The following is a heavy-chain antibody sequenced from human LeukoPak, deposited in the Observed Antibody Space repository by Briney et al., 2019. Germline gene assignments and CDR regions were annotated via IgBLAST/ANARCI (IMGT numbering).Heavy chain of an antibody. CDR3: ARAPMIRGVFGWFDF. Sequence: SETLSLTCSVSGGSISSYFWNWFRRPPGKGLEWIGYRHDSGSSNYNPSLKSRVTISIDTSKNQFSLKLNSVTAADTADYYCARAPMIRGVFGWFDFWGQGVLVTVSS. CDR2: RHDSGSS. D-gene: IGHD3-10*01. J-gene: IGHJ5*01. CDR1: GGSISSYF. V-gene: IGHV4-59*01.